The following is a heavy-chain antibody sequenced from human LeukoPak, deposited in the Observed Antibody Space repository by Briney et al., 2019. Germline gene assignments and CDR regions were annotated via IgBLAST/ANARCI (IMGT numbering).Heavy chain of an antibody. V-gene: IGHV4-39*02. CDR1: GGSISSSSYY. CDR3: ATDRIAAAGTRDWFDP. J-gene: IGHJ5*02. D-gene: IGHD6-13*01. Sequence: SETLSLTCTVSGGSISSSSYYWGWIRQPPGKGLEWIGSIYYSGSTYYTPSLKSRVTISVDTSKNQFSLKLSSVTAADTAVYYCATDRIAAAGTRDWFDPWGQGTLVTVSS. CDR2: IYYSGST.